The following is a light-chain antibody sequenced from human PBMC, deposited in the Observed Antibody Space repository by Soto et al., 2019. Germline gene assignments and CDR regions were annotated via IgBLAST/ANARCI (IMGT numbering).Light chain of an antibody. CDR2: GAS. V-gene: IGKV3-20*01. Sequence: EIVLTQSPGTLSLSPGERATLSCRASQRISSSYLAWYQQKPGQAPRLLIQGASSRATGIPDRFSGSGSGTDFTLTISRLEPEDFAVYYCQQYENSPITFGQGTRLEIK. CDR1: QRISSSY. J-gene: IGKJ5*01. CDR3: QQYENSPIT.